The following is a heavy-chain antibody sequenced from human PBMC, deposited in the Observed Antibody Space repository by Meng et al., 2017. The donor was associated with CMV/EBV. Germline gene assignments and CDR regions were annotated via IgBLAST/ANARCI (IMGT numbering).Heavy chain of an antibody. CDR1: GYTFTSYG. D-gene: IGHD2-2*02. V-gene: IGHV1-18*01. J-gene: IGHJ6*02. CDR2: ISAYNGNT. CDR3: ARDCSSTSCYRKWYYGMDV. Sequence: ASVKVSCKASGYTFTSYGISWVRRAPGQGLEWMGWISAYNGNTNYAQKLQGRVTMTTDTSTSTAYMELRSLRSDDTAVYYCARDCSSTSCYRKWYYGMDVWGQGTTVTVSS.